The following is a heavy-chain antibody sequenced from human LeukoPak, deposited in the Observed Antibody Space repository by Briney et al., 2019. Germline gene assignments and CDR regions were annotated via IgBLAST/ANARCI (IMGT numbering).Heavy chain of an antibody. D-gene: IGHD3-22*01. V-gene: IGHV3-30-3*01. CDR1: GFTFSNFA. Sequence: GGSLRLSRTASGFTFSNFAMLGVRQAPGKGLEWVAVISYDGINKYYADSVKGRFTISRDRSKNTLYLQMNSLRAEDTAVYYCATEEGSNYYASSGSPDYWGQGTLVTVSS. CDR3: ATEEGSNYYASSGSPDY. CDR2: ISYDGINK. J-gene: IGHJ4*02.